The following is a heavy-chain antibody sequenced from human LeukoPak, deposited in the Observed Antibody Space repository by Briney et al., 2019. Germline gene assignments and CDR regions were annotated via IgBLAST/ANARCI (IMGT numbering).Heavy chain of an antibody. V-gene: IGHV3-30*18. Sequence: GGSLRLSCAASGFSFSTYGMHWVRQAPGTGLEWVTVISYDGSDKYYADSVKGRFTISRDNSRNTLYLQMNSLRVEDTAVYYCAKEVGTFTLDYWGQGTLVTVSS. CDR3: AKEVGTFTLDY. CDR1: GFSFSTYG. CDR2: ISYDGSDK. J-gene: IGHJ4*02. D-gene: IGHD1-26*01.